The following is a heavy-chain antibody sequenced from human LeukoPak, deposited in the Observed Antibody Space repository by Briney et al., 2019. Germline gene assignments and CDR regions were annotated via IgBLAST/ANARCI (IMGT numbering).Heavy chain of an antibody. J-gene: IGHJ3*02. D-gene: IGHD3-3*01. Sequence: SETLSLTCTVSGGSISSYYWSWIRQPPGKGLEWIGYIYYSGSTNYNPSLKSRVTISVDTSKNQFSLKLSSVTAADTAVYYCARTTIFGVVYAFDIWGQGTMVTVSS. CDR1: GGSISSYY. V-gene: IGHV4-59*12. CDR2: IYYSGST. CDR3: ARTTIFGVVYAFDI.